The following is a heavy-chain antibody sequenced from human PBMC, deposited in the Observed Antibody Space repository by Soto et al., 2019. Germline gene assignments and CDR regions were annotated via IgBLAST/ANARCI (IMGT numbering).Heavy chain of an antibody. CDR2: ISYDGSNK. CDR3: AKSSSDYVDAFDI. V-gene: IGHV3-30*03. J-gene: IGHJ3*02. CDR1: GFTFSSYG. D-gene: IGHD3-10*01. Sequence: PGGSLRLSCAASGFTFSSYGMHWVRQAPGKGLEWVAVISYDGSNKYYADSVKGRFTISRDNSKXXXXXXXXXXXXXXTAVYYCAKSSSDYVDAFDIWGQGTMVTVS.